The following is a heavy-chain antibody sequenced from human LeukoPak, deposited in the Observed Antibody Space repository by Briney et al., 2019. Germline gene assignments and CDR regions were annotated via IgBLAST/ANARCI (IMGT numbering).Heavy chain of an antibody. CDR2: ISGSGTST. J-gene: IGHJ4*02. Sequence: AGGSLRPSCAASGFIFSSYAMTWVRQAPGRGLEWVSVISGSGTSTYHADSVKGRFTVSRDNSKNTLYLQMNSLRAEDTAVYYCARAEHYDILTGYSHFDCWGQGTLVTVSS. D-gene: IGHD3-9*01. CDR1: GFIFSSYA. V-gene: IGHV3-23*01. CDR3: ARAEHYDILTGYSHFDC.